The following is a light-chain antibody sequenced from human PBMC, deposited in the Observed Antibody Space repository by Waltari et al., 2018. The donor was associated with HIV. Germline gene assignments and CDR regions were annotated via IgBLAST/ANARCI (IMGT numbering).Light chain of an antibody. CDR1: QKVNND. CDR2: AAA. V-gene: IGKV3-15*01. J-gene: IGKJ4*01. CDR3: QQHRDWPPFT. Sequence: EIVLTKSPATLPVPPGARATLSCSARQKVNNDLAWYQQKPGQAPRLLIYAAATRATSIPARYSGSGSATEFTLTISSLQSEDFAVYYCQQHRDWPPFTFGGGTKVDIK.